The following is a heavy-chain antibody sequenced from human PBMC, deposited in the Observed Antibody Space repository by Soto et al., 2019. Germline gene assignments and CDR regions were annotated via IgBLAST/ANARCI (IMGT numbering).Heavy chain of an antibody. V-gene: IGHV3-48*01. Sequence: GGSLRLSCAASGFTFSSYSMNWVRQAPGKGLEWVSYISSSSTIYYAGSVKGRFTISRDNAKNSLYLQMNSLRAEDTSVYYCARDFTVAGTYDYWGQGTLVTVSS. CDR3: ARDFTVAGTYDY. J-gene: IGHJ4*02. D-gene: IGHD6-19*01. CDR2: ISSSSTI. CDR1: GFTFSSYS.